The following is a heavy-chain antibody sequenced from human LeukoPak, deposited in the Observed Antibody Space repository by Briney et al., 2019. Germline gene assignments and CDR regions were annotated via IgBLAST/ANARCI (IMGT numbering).Heavy chain of an antibody. CDR2: INHSGST. CDR3: ASYSPDYDILTGKGRFDY. CDR1: GYSISSGYY. D-gene: IGHD3-9*01. V-gene: IGHV4-38-2*02. J-gene: IGHJ4*02. Sequence: SSETLSLTCTVSGYSISSGYYWGWIRQPPGKGLEWIGEINHSGSTNYNPSLKSRVTISVDTSKNQFSLKLSSVTAADTAVYYCASYSPDYDILTGKGRFDYWGQGTLVTVSS.